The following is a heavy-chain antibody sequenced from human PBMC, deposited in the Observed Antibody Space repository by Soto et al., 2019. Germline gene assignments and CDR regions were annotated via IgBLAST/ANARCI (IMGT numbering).Heavy chain of an antibody. D-gene: IGHD2-2*01. CDR1: GYTFTSYG. CDR2: ISAYNGNT. Sequence: QVQLVQSGAEVKKPGASVKVSCKASGYTFTSYGISWVRQSPGQGLEWMVWISAYNGNTNDAQKLQGIGTMTTHTSTSTAYMELRSLISDDTAVYYCARRRRVPAADYDYYYVGVCGKGTKVTFSS. CDR3: ARRRRVPAADYDYYYVGV. J-gene: IGHJ6*03. V-gene: IGHV1-18*01.